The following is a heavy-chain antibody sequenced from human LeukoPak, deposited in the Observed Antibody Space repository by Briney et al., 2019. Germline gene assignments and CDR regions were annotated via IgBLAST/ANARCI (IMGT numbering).Heavy chain of an antibody. Sequence: PSETLSLTCTVSGGSISSSSYYWGWIRQPPGKGLEWIGYIYYSGSTNYNPSLKSRVTISVDTSKNQFSLNLSSVTAADTAVYYCARVSGWSWYFDLWGRGTLVTVSS. J-gene: IGHJ2*01. V-gene: IGHV4-61*05. D-gene: IGHD6-19*01. CDR3: ARVSGWSWYFDL. CDR2: IYYSGST. CDR1: GGSISSSSYY.